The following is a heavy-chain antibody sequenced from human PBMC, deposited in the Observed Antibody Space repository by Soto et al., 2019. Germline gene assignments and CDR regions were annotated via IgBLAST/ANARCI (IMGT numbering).Heavy chain of an antibody. Sequence: QIQLVQSGAEVKKPGASVKVSCKASGYSFTTYGFSWVRQAPGQGLEWMGWIDTYTGNTNYAQKLQDRVTMTTDTSTSTAYMELRSLRSDDTALYYCTRDPGRAAPGRGLGDYWGQGTLVTVSS. CDR3: TRDPGRAAPGRGLGDY. J-gene: IGHJ4*02. D-gene: IGHD6-13*01. CDR1: GYSFTTYG. CDR2: IDTYTGNT. V-gene: IGHV1-18*01.